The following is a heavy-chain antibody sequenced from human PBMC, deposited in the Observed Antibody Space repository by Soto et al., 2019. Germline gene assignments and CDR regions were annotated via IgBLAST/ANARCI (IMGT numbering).Heavy chain of an antibody. J-gene: IGHJ4*02. CDR2: IYPGDSDT. CDR3: ARCRLGDPFDS. V-gene: IGHV5-51*01. CDR1: GNRVSTYW. D-gene: IGHD3-16*01. Sequence: PGESLKISCKASGNRVSTYWIGWVRQVPGKGLEWMGLIYPGDSDTKYSPSFQGQVTISADKSTYTAYLQWTRLKASDAAVYYCARCRLGDPFDSWGQGTLVTVSS.